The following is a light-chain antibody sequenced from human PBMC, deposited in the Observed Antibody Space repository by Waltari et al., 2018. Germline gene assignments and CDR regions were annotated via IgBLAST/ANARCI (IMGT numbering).Light chain of an antibody. CDR1: QSVSSY. CDR2: DAS. J-gene: IGKJ4*01. V-gene: IGKV3-11*01. CDR3: QQRRSWPLT. Sequence: EIVLTQSPATLSLSPGEGATLPCWASQSVSSYLAWYQQKPGQAPRLLISDASNRATGIPARFSGSGSGTDFTLTISSLEPEDFAVYYCQQRRSWPLTFGGGTKVEIK.